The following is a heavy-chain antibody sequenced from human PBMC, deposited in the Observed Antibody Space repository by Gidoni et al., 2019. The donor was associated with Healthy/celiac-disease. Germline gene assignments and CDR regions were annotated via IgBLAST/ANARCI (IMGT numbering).Heavy chain of an antibody. J-gene: IGHJ4*02. Sequence: QVQLVQSGAAVKKPGSSVKVSCKASGGTFSSYAISWVRQAPGQGLEWMGGIIPIFGTANYAQKVQGRVTITADESTSTAYMELSSRRSEDTAGYYCARGGRAVDTAMVEYWGQGTLVTVSS. CDR3: ARGGRAVDTAMVEY. CDR2: IIPIFGTA. V-gene: IGHV1-69*01. D-gene: IGHD5-18*01. CDR1: GGTFSSYA.